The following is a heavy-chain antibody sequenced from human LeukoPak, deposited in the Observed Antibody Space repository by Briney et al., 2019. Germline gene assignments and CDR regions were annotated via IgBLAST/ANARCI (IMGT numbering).Heavy chain of an antibody. CDR2: ISGSGGST. V-gene: IGHV3-23*01. CDR1: GFTFSSYS. D-gene: IGHD6-13*01. CDR3: AKPLIAAAGTFP. J-gene: IGHJ5*02. Sequence: GGSLRLSCVASGFTFSSYSMNWVRQAPGKGLVWVSAISGSGGSTYYADSVKGRFTISRDNSKNTLYLQMNSLRAEDTAVYYCAKPLIAAAGTFPWGQGTLVTVSS.